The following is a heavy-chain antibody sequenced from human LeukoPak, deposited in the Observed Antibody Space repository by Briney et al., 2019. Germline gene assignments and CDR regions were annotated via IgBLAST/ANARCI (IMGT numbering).Heavy chain of an antibody. CDR2: IYDSGST. D-gene: IGHD3-3*01. V-gene: IGHV4-59*01. Sequence: SETLSLTCTVSGGSISNYYWSWIRQPPGKGLEWIGYIYDSGSTNYNPSLKSRVTISVDTSKNQFSLKLSSVTAADTAVYYCARGVVITGLDYWGQGTLVTVSS. CDR3: ARGVVITGLDY. J-gene: IGHJ4*02. CDR1: GGSISNYY.